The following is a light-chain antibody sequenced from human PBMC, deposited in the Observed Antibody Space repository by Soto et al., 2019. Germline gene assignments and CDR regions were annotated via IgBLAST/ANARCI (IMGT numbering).Light chain of an antibody. CDR3: QHRSNWPT. V-gene: IGKV3-11*01. CDR2: DAS. CDR1: QSVNSF. Sequence: IVLTQSPATLSLSPWERATLSCRASQSVNSFLAWYQQKPGLAPRLLIYDASSRATGIPARFSGSGSGTDFTLSISRVEPEDFAVYYCQHRSNWPTFGQGTKVDIK. J-gene: IGKJ1*01.